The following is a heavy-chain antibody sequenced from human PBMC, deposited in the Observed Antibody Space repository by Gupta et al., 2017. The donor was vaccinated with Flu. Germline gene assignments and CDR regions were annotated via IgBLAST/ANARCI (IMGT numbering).Heavy chain of an antibody. D-gene: IGHD3-22*01. CDR3: ARSGYDSSGYYYDQYFQH. CDR2: INPNSGGT. CDR1: GYTFTGYY. J-gene: IGHJ1*01. V-gene: IGHV1-2*02. Sequence: QVQLVQSGAEVKKPGASVKVSCKASGYTFTGYYMPWVRQAPGQGLEWMGWINPNSGGTNYAQKFQGRVTMTRDTSISTAYMELSRLRSDDTAVYYCARSGYDSSGYYYDQYFQHWGQGTLVTVSS.